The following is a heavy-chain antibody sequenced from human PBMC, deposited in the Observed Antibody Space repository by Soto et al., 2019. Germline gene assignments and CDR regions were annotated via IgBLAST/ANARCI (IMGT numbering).Heavy chain of an antibody. CDR3: ARDEIHDAFDI. V-gene: IGHV3-33*01. CDR2: IWYDGSNK. CDR1: GFTFSSYG. Sequence: GGSLRLSCAASGFTFSSYGMHWVRQAPGKGLEWVAVIWYDGSNKYYADSVKGRFTISRDNSKNTLYLQMNSLRAEDTAVYYCARDEIHDAFDIWGQGTMVTVSS. J-gene: IGHJ3*02.